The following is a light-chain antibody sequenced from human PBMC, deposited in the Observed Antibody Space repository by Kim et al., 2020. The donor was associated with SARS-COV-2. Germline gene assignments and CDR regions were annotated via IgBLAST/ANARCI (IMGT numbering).Light chain of an antibody. Sequence: FACAGDRATNTCRASQSISEWLAWYQQRPGRAPQLLIYTASTSETSAPSRFSGRGSGTEFTLSISGLQPDDFATYYCQQYSLYPHTFGQGTKLEI. CDR2: TAS. J-gene: IGKJ2*01. V-gene: IGKV1-5*03. CDR3: QQYSLYPHT. CDR1: QSISEW.